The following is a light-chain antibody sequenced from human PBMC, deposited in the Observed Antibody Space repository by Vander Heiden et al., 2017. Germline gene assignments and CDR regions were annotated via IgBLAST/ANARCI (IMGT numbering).Light chain of an antibody. J-gene: IGKJ3*01. Sequence: EIVLTQSPATLSLSPRERATLSCRASQSVSSYLAWYQQKPGQAPRLLIYDASNRATGIPARFSGSGYGTDFTLTISSREPEDFAVYYCQQHSNWPPFTFGRGTKVDIK. CDR2: DAS. CDR1: QSVSSY. CDR3: QQHSNWPPFT. V-gene: IGKV3-11*01.